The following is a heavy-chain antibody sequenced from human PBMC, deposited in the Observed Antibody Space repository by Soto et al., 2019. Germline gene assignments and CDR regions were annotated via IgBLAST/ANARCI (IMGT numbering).Heavy chain of an antibody. CDR1: GDSLNNNW. Sequence: QVQLLESGPTLVKPSEILFLTCSVSGDSLNNNWWTWIRQAPGTAPELVGYIYYKGDTRYNPSLESRVTISLDTPKNQISLELRSLSGADTAVYFCARGSLVYDSWGQGLLVTVSS. CDR3: ARGSLVYDS. CDR2: IYYKGDT. D-gene: IGHD3-16*01. J-gene: IGHJ4*02. V-gene: IGHV4-59*01.